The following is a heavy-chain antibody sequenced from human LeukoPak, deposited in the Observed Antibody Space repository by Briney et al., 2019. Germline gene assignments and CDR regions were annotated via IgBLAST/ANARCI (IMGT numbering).Heavy chain of an antibody. Sequence: ASVKVSCKGSGYTFTSYYMHWVRQAAGQGLEWMGIINPSGGSTSYAQKFQGRVTMTRDMSTSTVYMELSSLRSEDTAVYYCARDNVAYYDSSGYYAPGDYWGQGTLVTVSS. D-gene: IGHD3-22*01. J-gene: IGHJ4*02. CDR1: GYTFTSYY. CDR2: INPSGGST. CDR3: ARDNVAYYDSSGYYAPGDY. V-gene: IGHV1-46*01.